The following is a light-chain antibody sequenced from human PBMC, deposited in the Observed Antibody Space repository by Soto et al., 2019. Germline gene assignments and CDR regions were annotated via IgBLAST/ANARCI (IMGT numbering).Light chain of an antibody. Sequence: QSVLTQPASVSGSPGQSITISCTGTSADIGYHTYVSRYQQHTGKAPELLIFEVSSRPSGISDRFSGSKSGNTASLTISGLQAEDEADYYCSSYSISDTPYVFXGGTKVTVL. CDR2: EVS. CDR1: SADIGYHTY. J-gene: IGLJ1*01. V-gene: IGLV2-14*01. CDR3: SSYSISDTPYV.